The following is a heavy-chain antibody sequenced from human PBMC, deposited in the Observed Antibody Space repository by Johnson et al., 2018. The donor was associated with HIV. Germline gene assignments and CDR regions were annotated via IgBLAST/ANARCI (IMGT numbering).Heavy chain of an antibody. V-gene: IGHV3-30*03. CDR2: ISYDGSNK. Sequence: QVQLVESGGGVVQPGRSLRLSCAASGFTFSNYAMNWVRQAPGKGLEWMAIISYDGSNKNYADSVKGRFTISRDNSKNTLYLQLTNLRAEDTAVYYCARGAFLKVYVSDDAFDIWGQGTMVTVSS. J-gene: IGHJ3*02. CDR1: GFTFSNYA. D-gene: IGHD2-8*01. CDR3: ARGAFLKVYVSDDAFDI.